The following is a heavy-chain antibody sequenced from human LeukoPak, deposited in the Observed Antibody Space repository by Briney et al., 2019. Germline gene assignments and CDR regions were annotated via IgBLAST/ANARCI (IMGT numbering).Heavy chain of an antibody. CDR1: GFIFSNEY. Sequence: GGSLRLSCAPSGFIFSNEYMSWIRQGPGKELEWVSYISASGTYVNYADSVKGRFTISRDNSKNTLYLQMNSLSGEDTAVYYCARLRGSGDFDYWGQGTLVTVSS. V-gene: IGHV3-11*03. D-gene: IGHD2-15*01. CDR3: ARLRGSGDFDY. J-gene: IGHJ4*02. CDR2: ISASGTYV.